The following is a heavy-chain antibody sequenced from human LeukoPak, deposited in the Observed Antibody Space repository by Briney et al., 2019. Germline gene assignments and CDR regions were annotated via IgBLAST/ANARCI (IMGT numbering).Heavy chain of an antibody. CDR3: ARERGGYYGSGSYGDAFDI. J-gene: IGHJ3*02. D-gene: IGHD3-10*01. CDR2: IHYSGST. Sequence: SQTLPLTCTVSGGSISSGDYYWTWIRQPPGKGLEWIGYIHYSGSTYYNPSLKSRVSISLDTSKNQFSLKLSSVTAADTAVCYCARERGGYYGSGSYGDAFDIWGQGTMVTVSS. CDR1: GGSISSGDYY. V-gene: IGHV4-30-4*01.